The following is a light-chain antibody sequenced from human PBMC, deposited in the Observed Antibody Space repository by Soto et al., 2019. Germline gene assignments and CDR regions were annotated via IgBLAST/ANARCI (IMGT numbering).Light chain of an antibody. J-gene: IGLJ3*02. CDR2: LEGSGSY. CDR1: SGHSSYI. V-gene: IGLV4-60*02. Sequence: QSVLTQSSSASASLGSSVKLTCTLSSGHSSYIIAWHQQQPAKATRYLMKLEGSGSYNKGSGVPDRFSGSSSGADRYLTISNLPFEDEADYYCETWDSNTRVFGGGTKLTVL. CDR3: ETWDSNTRV.